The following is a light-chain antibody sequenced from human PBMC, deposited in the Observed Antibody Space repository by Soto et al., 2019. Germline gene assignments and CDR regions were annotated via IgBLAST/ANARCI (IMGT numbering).Light chain of an antibody. CDR2: SAS. V-gene: IGKV1-12*01. CDR3: QQAHSFPLT. J-gene: IGKJ4*01. Sequence: DIPMTQSPSSVSASVEDRVTITCRASQDVGSWLAWYQQKPGKAPKLLIYSASSLQSGVPSRFSGSGSGTDFTLTISSLQPEDFATYFCQQAHSFPLTFGGGTKVDIK. CDR1: QDVGSW.